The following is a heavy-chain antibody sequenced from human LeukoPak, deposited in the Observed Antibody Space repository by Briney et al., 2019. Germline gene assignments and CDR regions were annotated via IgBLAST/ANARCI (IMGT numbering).Heavy chain of an antibody. CDR1: GGSFSGYY. Sequence: SETLSLTCAVYGGSFSGYYWSWIRQPPGKGLEWIGEINHSGSTNYNPSLKSRVTISVDTSKNQFSLKLGSVTAADTAVYYCARERAEAYSGYDHNWFDPWGQGTLVTVSS. V-gene: IGHV4-34*01. CDR3: ARERAEAYSGYDHNWFDP. CDR2: INHSGST. D-gene: IGHD5-12*01. J-gene: IGHJ5*02.